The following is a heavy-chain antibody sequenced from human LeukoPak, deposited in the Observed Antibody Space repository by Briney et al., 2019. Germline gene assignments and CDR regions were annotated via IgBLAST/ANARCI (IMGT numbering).Heavy chain of an antibody. CDR3: ARVNSPDGDYGY. Sequence: GGSLRLSCAASGFTVSSNYMSWVRQAPGKGLEWVSVIYSGGSTYYADSVKGRFTISRDNSKNTLYLQMNSLRAEDTAVYYCARVNSPDGDYGYWGQGTLVTVSS. V-gene: IGHV3-53*01. CDR1: GFTVSSNY. CDR2: IYSGGST. J-gene: IGHJ4*02. D-gene: IGHD4-17*01.